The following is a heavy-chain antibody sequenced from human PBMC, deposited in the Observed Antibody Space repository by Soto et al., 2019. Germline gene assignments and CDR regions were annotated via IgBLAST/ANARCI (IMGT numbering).Heavy chain of an antibody. D-gene: IGHD3-3*01. CDR2: ISWDGVRT. CDR1: GFTFDDYT. V-gene: IGHV3-43*01. CDR3: AKDSRFLQWSSGPLYFAS. J-gene: IGHJ4*02. Sequence: PGGSLRLSCAASGFTFDDYTMHWVRQVPGKGLEWVSLISWDGVRTNYADSVKGRFSISRDNSKNSLYLQMNSLRTEDTALYHCAKDSRFLQWSSGPLYFASWGQGTPVTVSS.